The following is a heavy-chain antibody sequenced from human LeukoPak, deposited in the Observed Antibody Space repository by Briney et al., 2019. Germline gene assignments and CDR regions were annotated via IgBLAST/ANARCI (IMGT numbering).Heavy chain of an antibody. J-gene: IGHJ4*02. CDR3: ARDRGRSMIVVVSLEWYFDY. D-gene: IGHD3-22*01. CDR2: ISYDGSNK. Sequence: GGSLRLSCAASGFTFSSYAMHWVRQAPGKGLEWVAVISYDGSNKYYADSVKGRLTISRDNSKNTLYLQMNSLRAEDTAVYYCARDRGRSMIVVVSLEWYFDYWGQGTLVTVSS. V-gene: IGHV3-30-3*01. CDR1: GFTFSSYA.